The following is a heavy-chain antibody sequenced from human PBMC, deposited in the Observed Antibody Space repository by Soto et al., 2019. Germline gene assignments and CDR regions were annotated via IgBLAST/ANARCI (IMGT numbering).Heavy chain of an antibody. CDR3: ARAQSAYNWFDP. CDR2: IYYSGST. CDR1: GGSFSGYY. Sequence: PSETLSLTCAVYGGSFSGYYWRWIRQPPGKGLEWIGYIYYSGSTNYNPSLKSRVTISVDTSKNQFSLKLSSVTAADTAVYYCARAQSAYNWFDPWGQGTLVTVSS. J-gene: IGHJ5*02. V-gene: IGHV4-59*01.